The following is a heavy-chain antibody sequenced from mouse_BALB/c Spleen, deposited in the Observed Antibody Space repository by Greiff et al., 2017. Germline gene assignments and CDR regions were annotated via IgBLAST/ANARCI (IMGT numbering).Heavy chain of an antibody. CDR3: ARQGSYAMDY. Sequence: EVQLQESGGGLVKPGGSLKLSCAASGFTFSSYAMSWVRQTPEKRLEWVATISSGGSYTYYPDSVKGRFTMSRDNAKNTLYLQMSSLRSEDTAMYYCARQGSYAMDYWGQGTSVTVSS. V-gene: IGHV5-9-3*01. J-gene: IGHJ4*01. CDR1: GFTFSSYA. CDR2: ISSGGSYT.